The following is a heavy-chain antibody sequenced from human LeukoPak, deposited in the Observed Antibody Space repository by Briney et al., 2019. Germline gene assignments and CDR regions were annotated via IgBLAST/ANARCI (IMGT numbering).Heavy chain of an antibody. D-gene: IGHD3-10*01. CDR1: GDSISGGDYY. CDR3: ARDGSGSYLNTNWFDP. J-gene: IGHJ5*02. CDR2: IYHGGNT. V-gene: IGHV4-30-2*01. Sequence: KASETLSLTCIVSGDSISGGDYYWSWIRQPPGKGLEWIGYIYHGGNTYYNPSLKSRVTLSVDKSKNQFSLKLSSVTAADTAVYYCARDGSGSYLNTNWFDPWGQGTLVTVSS.